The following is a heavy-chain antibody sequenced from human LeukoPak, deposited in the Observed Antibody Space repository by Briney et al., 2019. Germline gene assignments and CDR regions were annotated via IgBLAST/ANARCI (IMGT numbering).Heavy chain of an antibody. D-gene: IGHD3-22*01. CDR3: ARVPSMIVVVGPSDAFDI. CDR1: GYTFTSYD. Sequence: ASVKVSCKASGYTFTSYDINWVRQATGQGHEWMGWMNPNSGNTGYAQKFQGRVTITRNTSISTAYMELSSLRSEDTAVYYCARVPSMIVVVGPSDAFDIWGQGTMVTVSS. J-gene: IGHJ3*02. V-gene: IGHV1-8*03. CDR2: MNPNSGNT.